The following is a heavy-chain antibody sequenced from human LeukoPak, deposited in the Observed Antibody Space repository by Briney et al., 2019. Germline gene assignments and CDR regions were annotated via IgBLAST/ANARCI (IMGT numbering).Heavy chain of an antibody. Sequence: PGGSLRLSCAASGFSFSRYYMSWVRQAPGKGPEWVASIKPDGSFEYYMDSVRGRFTISRDNAVNSLYLQLNSLRPEDTAIYYCARAGWWGQGTLVTVSS. CDR3: ARAGW. V-gene: IGHV3-7*01. J-gene: IGHJ4*02. CDR1: GFSFSRYY. CDR2: IKPDGSFE. D-gene: IGHD2-15*01.